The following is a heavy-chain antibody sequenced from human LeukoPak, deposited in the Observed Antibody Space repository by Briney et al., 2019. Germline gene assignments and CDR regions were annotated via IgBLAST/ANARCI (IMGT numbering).Heavy chain of an antibody. CDR1: GFTFSSYG. J-gene: IGHJ6*02. CDR3: AKADTILTYYYGMDV. Sequence: QPGGSLRLSCAASGFTFSSYGMHWVRQAPGKGLEWVAVISYDGSNKYYADSVKGRFTISRDNSKNTLYLQMNSLRAEDTAVYYCAKADTILTYYYGMDVWGQGTTVTVSS. D-gene: IGHD3-3*01. CDR2: ISYDGSNK. V-gene: IGHV3-30*18.